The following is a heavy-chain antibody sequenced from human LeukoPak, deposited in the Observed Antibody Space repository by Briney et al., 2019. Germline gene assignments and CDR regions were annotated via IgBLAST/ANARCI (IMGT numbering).Heavy chain of an antibody. J-gene: IGHJ6*03. CDR2: IGGGGTFI. Sequence: GSLRLSCAASGFTFRAYSMNWVRQSPGKGLEWVSHIGGGGTFIYYADSVKGRFTISRDNDKNSVYLQMNSLRAEDTAVYYCARFLATWDYYYMDVWGSGTTVTVSS. D-gene: IGHD3-3*01. CDR1: GFTFRAYS. CDR3: ARFLATWDYYYMDV. V-gene: IGHV3-48*01.